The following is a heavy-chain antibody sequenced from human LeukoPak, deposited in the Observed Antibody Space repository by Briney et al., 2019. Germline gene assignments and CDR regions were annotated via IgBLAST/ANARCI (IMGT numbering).Heavy chain of an antibody. CDR2: ISYDGSNK. V-gene: IGHV3-30*03. D-gene: IGHD1-26*01. CDR1: GGSFSGYY. J-gene: IGHJ4*02. Sequence: LSLTCAVYGGSFSGYYWSWIRQPPGKGLEWVAVISYDGSNKYYADSVKGRFTISRDNSKNTLYLQMNSLRAEDTAVYYCARHLALVGATTTYDYWGQGTLVIVSS. CDR3: ARHLALVGATTTYDY.